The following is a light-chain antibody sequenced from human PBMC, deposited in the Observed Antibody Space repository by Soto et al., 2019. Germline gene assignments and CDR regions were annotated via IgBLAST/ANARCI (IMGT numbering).Light chain of an antibody. CDR3: QQTNSFLTIT. CDR1: QDIGSW. V-gene: IGKV1-12*01. Sequence: DIQMTQSPSSVSASVGDRVTITCRASQDIGSWIAWYQQKPGKAPTILIYGASILQRGVPSRFSGSGSGTDFTLTISSLQPEDFATYYCQQTNSFLTITFGPGTKVDIK. J-gene: IGKJ3*01. CDR2: GAS.